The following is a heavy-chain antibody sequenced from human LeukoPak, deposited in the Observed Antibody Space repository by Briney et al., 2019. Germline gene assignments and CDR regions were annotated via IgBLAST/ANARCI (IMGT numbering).Heavy chain of an antibody. Sequence: GGSLRLSCTASGFNFRGQAMSWVRQGPGKGLEWVAGISGRGETTYYADSVQGRFNISRDNSKNTLFLQVNSLRAEDTAVYYCAKSLLTTATGTGRASDIWGQGTMVTVSS. CDR1: GFNFRGQA. CDR3: AKSLLTTATGTGRASDI. CDR2: ISGRGETT. J-gene: IGHJ3*02. D-gene: IGHD1-1*01. V-gene: IGHV3-23*01.